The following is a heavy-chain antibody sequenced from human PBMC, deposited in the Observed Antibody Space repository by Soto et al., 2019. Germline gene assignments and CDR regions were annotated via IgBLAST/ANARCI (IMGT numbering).Heavy chain of an antibody. V-gene: IGHV3-64D*06. D-gene: IGHD5-18*01. CDR2: ISSNGGST. J-gene: IGHJ4*02. CDR1: GFTFSSYA. CDR3: VKVHRIQLWLLGHLDY. Sequence: PGGSLRLSCSASGFTFSSYAMHWVRQAPGKGLEYVSAISSNGGSTYYADSVKGRFTISRDNSKNTLYLQMSSLRAEDTAVYYCVKVHRIQLWLLGHLDYWGQGTLVTVSS.